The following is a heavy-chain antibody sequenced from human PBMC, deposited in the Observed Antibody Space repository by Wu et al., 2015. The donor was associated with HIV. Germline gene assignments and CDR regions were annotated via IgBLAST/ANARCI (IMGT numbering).Heavy chain of an antibody. Sequence: QVQLVQSGAEVKKPGASVKVSCKASGYTLTNFDLYWVRQTPGQGLEWVGWMNPNSGNTGYAQKFQGRVTMTRNISISTGYMELSSLRSDDTAVYYCARWDFVVVPAAANNAFDIWGQGTMVSVSS. D-gene: IGHD2-2*01. CDR3: ARWDFVVVPAAANNAFDI. CDR1: GYTLTNFD. V-gene: IGHV1-8*01. CDR2: MNPNSGNT. J-gene: IGHJ3*02.